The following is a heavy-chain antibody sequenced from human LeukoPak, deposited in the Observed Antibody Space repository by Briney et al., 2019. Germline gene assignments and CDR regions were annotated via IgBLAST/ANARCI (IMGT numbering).Heavy chain of an antibody. CDR3: ARLSGATMVFDI. CDR1: GFTFSSYA. CDR2: ISGSGGST. V-gene: IGHV3-23*01. D-gene: IGHD1-26*01. J-gene: IGHJ3*02. Sequence: PGGSLRLSCAASGFTFSSYAMSWVRQAPGKGLEWVSAISGSGGSTYYADSVKGRFTISRDNAKNSLYLQMNSLRAEDTAVYYCARLSGATMVFDIWGQGTMVTVSS.